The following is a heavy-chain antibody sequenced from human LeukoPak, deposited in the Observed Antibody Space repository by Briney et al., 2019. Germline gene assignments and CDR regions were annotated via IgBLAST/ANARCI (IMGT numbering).Heavy chain of an antibody. CDR2: INPNSGGT. CDR1: GATFSDYA. V-gene: IGHV1-2*02. D-gene: IGHD6-19*01. Sequence: ASVKVSCKASGATFSDYALNWVRQAPGQGLEWMGWINPNSGGTNYAQKFQGRVTMTRDTSISTAYMELSRLRSDDTAVYYCARDQVAGPPNWFDPWGQGTLVTVSS. J-gene: IGHJ5*02. CDR3: ARDQVAGPPNWFDP.